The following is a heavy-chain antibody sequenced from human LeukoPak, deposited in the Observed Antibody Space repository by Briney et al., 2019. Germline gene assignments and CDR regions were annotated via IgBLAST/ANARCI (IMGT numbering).Heavy chain of an antibody. CDR1: GHTFTRYY. Sequence: ASVKVSCKASGHTFTRYYMHWVGQAPGQGLEWMGWINPNSGGTNYAQKFQGRVTMTRDTSISTAYMELSRLRSDDTAVYYCARAHPPYYYDSSGYYWESGGFDYWGQGTLVTVSS. J-gene: IGHJ4*02. V-gene: IGHV1-2*02. CDR2: INPNSGGT. CDR3: ARAHPPYYYDSSGYYWESGGFDY. D-gene: IGHD3-22*01.